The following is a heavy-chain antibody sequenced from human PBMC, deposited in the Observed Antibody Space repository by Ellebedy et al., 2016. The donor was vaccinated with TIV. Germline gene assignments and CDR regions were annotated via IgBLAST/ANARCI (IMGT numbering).Heavy chain of an antibody. Sequence: GGSLRLSCAASGFTFSSYGMHWVRQAPGKGLEGVAVISYDGSNKYYADSVKGRFTISRDNSKNTLYLQMNSLRAEDTAVYYCARAPGPRPNNWFDPWGQGTLATVSS. J-gene: IGHJ5*02. CDR1: GFTFSSYG. CDR2: ISYDGSNK. CDR3: ARAPGPRPNNWFDP. V-gene: IGHV3-30*12.